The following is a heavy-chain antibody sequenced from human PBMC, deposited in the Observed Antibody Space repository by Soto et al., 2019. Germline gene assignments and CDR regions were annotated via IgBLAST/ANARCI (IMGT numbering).Heavy chain of an antibody. CDR2: ISSSSSYT. D-gene: IGHD3-10*01. J-gene: IGHJ6*02. V-gene: IGHV3-11*06. CDR1: GFTFSDYY. Sequence: QVQLVESGGGLVKPGGSLRLSCAASGFTFSDYYMSWIRQAPGKGLEWVSYISSSSSYTNYADSVKGRFTISRDNAKNSLYLQMNSLRAEDTAVYYCASDGGHIWFGDLVGRSQLNYGMDVWGQGTTVTVSS. CDR3: ASDGGHIWFGDLVGRSQLNYGMDV.